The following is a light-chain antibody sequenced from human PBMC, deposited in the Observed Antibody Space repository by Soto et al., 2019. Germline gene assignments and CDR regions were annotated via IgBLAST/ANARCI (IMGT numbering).Light chain of an antibody. CDR3: QQYYSPPRYT. V-gene: IGKV4-1*01. CDR2: WAS. CDR1: QNVLYSSNNKNL. Sequence: DIVMTQSPEYLAVSLGERATINCKSSQNVLYSSNNKNLIAWYQQKPGQPPKLLIYWASTRESGVPDRFSGCGSGRELTLTISSLQAEDVAVYYCQQYYSPPRYTFGQGTRLEIK. J-gene: IGKJ2*01.